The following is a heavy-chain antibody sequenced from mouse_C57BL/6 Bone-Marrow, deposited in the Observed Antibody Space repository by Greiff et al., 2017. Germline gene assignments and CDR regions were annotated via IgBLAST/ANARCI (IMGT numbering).Heavy chain of an antibody. CDR2: IYPRSGNT. Sequence: QVQLQQSGAELARPGPPVNLSCTASGSTFTSYGISWVKQRTGQGLEWIGEIYPRSGNTYYNEKLKGKATLTADKSASTAYMELRSLTSEDSAVYFCAITTVVADYWGQGTTLTVSS. CDR3: AITTVVADY. D-gene: IGHD1-1*01. J-gene: IGHJ2*01. CDR1: GSTFTSYG. V-gene: IGHV1-81*01.